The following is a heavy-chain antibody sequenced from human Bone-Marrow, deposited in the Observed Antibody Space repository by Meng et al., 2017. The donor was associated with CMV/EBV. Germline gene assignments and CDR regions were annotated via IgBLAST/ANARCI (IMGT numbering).Heavy chain of an antibody. Sequence: NFSCNASRYTFTSYGISSVRQAPGQGLEWMGWISAYNGNTNYAQKLQGRVTLTTDTSPSTAYMELRSLRSDDTAVYYCARDMRGDYWGQGTLVTVSS. CDR1: RYTFTSYG. J-gene: IGHJ4*02. V-gene: IGHV1-18*01. CDR2: ISAYNGNT. CDR3: ARDMRGDY. D-gene: IGHD3-16*01.